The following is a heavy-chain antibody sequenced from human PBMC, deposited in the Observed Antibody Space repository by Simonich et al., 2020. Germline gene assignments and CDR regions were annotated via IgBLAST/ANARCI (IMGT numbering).Heavy chain of an antibody. CDR1: GYTFTGYY. Sequence: QVQLVQSGAEVKKPGASVKVSCKASGYTFTGYYLHGVRQAHGQGLGWDGWINPTSGGTNNAQKFQGRVTMTRDTSISTAYMELSRLRSDDTAVYYCARGRIAAAGTYYYYYMDVWGKGTTVTVSS. CDR2: INPTSGGT. J-gene: IGHJ6*03. D-gene: IGHD6-13*01. CDR3: ARGRIAAAGTYYYYYMDV. V-gene: IGHV1-2*02.